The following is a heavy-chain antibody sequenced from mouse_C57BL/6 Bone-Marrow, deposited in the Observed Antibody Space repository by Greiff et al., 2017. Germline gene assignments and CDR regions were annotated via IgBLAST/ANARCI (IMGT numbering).Heavy chain of an antibody. Sequence: EVKLVESGGGLVQPGGSLKLSCAASGFTFSDYGMAWVRQAPRKGPEWVAFISNLAYSIYYADTVTGRFTLSRENAKNTLYLEMSSLRSEDTAMYYCARHAMVTPFAYWGQGTLVTVSA. CDR2: ISNLAYSI. V-gene: IGHV5-15*04. CDR1: GFTFSDYG. CDR3: ARHAMVTPFAY. J-gene: IGHJ3*01. D-gene: IGHD2-2*01.